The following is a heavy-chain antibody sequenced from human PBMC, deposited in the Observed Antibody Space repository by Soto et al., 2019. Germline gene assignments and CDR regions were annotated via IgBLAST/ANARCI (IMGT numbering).Heavy chain of an antibody. CDR2: VSESCRRT. Sequence: VVSLILSCSASGFTFINYYISWFRQAPVNGLEWVSAVSESCRRTYYADSVKGHFTISIYNSKNTLYLQMNSLRAEDTSIYLCAKDRRAVMDAWGKGT. CDR3: AKDRRAVMDA. J-gene: IGHJ6*04. V-gene: IGHV3-23*01. CDR1: GFTFINYY.